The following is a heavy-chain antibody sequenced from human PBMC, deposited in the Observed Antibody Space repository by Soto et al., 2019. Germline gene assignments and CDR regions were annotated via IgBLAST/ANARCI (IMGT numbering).Heavy chain of an antibody. J-gene: IGHJ5*02. CDR1: GGSISSGDYY. V-gene: IGHV4-30-4*01. D-gene: IGHD3-3*01. CDR2: IYYSGST. Sequence: QVQLQESGPGLVKPSQTLSLTCTVSGGSISSGDYYWSWIRQPPGKGLEWIGYIYYSGSTYYNPSLTSRVTISVETSKTPFSLKLSSVTAADTAVYYCARAVSGYDFWRGTRFDPWGQGTLVTVSS. CDR3: ARAVSGYDFWRGTRFDP.